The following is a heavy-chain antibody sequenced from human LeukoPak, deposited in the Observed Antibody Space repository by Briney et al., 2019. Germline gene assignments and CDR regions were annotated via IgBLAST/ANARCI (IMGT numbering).Heavy chain of an antibody. CDR2: IWYDGSNK. CDR3: ARERGEYNYPLCGGGCAFDY. J-gene: IGHJ4*02. Sequence: GRSLRLSCAASGFSFSSYDMHWVRHAPGKGLEWVAIIWYDGSNKYYADSVKGRFTISRDNSKNTLYLQVNSLRAEDTAVYDCARERGEYNYPLCGGGCAFDYWGQGTLVTVSS. CDR1: GFSFSSYD. D-gene: IGHD3-16*01. V-gene: IGHV3-33*01.